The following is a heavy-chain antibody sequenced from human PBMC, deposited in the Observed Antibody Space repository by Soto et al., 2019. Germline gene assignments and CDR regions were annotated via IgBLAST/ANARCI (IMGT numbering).Heavy chain of an antibody. CDR2: IYYSGST. V-gene: IGHV4-61*01. J-gene: IGHJ6*02. CDR3: ARERVGRYCSSTSCQPRYYYYYGMDV. CDR1: GGSVSSGSYY. D-gene: IGHD2-2*01. Sequence: QVQLQESGPGLVKPSETLSLTCTVSGGSVSSGSYYWSWIRQPPGKGLEWIGYIYYSGSTNYNPSLKSRVTISVDTSKNQFSLKLSSVTAADTAVYYCARERVGRYCSSTSCQPRYYYYYGMDVWGQGTTVTVSS.